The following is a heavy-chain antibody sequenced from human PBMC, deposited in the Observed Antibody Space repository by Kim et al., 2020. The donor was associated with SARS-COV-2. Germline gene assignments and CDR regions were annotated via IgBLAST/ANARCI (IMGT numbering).Heavy chain of an antibody. V-gene: IGHV4-4*01. CDR3: ARAEVAARFGMDV. Sequence: KYNPPLRGRVLISVDRSKNQFSLKLSSVPAADTAVYFCARAEVAARFGMDVWGQGTTATVSS. D-gene: IGHD6-6*01. J-gene: IGHJ6*02.